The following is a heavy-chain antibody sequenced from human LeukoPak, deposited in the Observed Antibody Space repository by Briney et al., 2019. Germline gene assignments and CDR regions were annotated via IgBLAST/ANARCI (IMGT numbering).Heavy chain of an antibody. CDR3: ARDAQRGFDYSNSLKY. CDR1: GFIFSHHG. Sequence: GGSLRLSCAASGFIFSHHGMHWVRQSPGPGLEWVAVIWSDGTNRFYGDSVTGRFTISRDNSQNTVFLQMNSLRVKDTAIYYCARDAQRGFDYSNSLKYWGHGTLVTVSS. J-gene: IGHJ4*01. D-gene: IGHD4-11*01. V-gene: IGHV3-33*01. CDR2: IWSDGTNR.